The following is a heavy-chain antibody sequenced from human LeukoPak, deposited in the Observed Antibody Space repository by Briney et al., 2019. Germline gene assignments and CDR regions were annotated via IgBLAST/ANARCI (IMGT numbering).Heavy chain of an antibody. Sequence: QSGGSLRLSCVVSGINFADYAMHWVRQPPGKGLEWVSLISADGGSTFSADSVKGRFSISRDSSKNSLYLQMNSLRSEDTAMYYCAKESGKFDYWGQGTLVAVSS. CDR1: GINFADYA. CDR3: AKESGKFDY. CDR2: ISADGGST. V-gene: IGHV3-43*02. J-gene: IGHJ4*02.